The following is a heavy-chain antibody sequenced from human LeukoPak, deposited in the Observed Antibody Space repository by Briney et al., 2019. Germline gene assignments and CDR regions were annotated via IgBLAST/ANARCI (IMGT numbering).Heavy chain of an antibody. J-gene: IGHJ4*02. CDR2: ISSSSSYI. CDR1: GFTVSSNY. D-gene: IGHD5-18*01. CDR3: ARDVDTAMVHFDY. Sequence: GGSLRLSCAASGFTVSSNYMSWVRQAPGKGLEWVSSISSSSSYIYYADSVKGRFTISRDNAKNSLYLQMNSLRAEDTAVYYCARDVDTAMVHFDYWGQGTLVTVSS. V-gene: IGHV3-21*01.